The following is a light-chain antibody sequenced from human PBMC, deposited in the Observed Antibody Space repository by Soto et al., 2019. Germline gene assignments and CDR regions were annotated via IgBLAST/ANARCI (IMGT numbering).Light chain of an antibody. J-gene: IGKJ3*01. CDR2: AAS. Sequence: AIQMTQSPSSLSASVGARVPITCRASQGIRNDLDWFQQKPGKAPKLLIYAASNLQSGVPARFSGSGSGTDFTLTISSLQPEDFATYYCLQKYFYPFTFGPGTKVDI. CDR1: QGIRND. V-gene: IGKV1-6*01. CDR3: LQKYFYPFT.